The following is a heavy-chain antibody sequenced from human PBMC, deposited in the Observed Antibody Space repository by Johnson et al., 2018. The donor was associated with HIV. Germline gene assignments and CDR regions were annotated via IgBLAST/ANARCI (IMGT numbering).Heavy chain of an antibody. J-gene: IGHJ3*01. D-gene: IGHD1-26*01. CDR3: VRDRSTYSGSYYGWDAFAL. Sequence: QVQLVESGGGVVQPGKSLRLSCAASGFTFSRYGLHWVRQAPGKGLEWVAVISFDGRNKFYADSVKGRFTISRDNSKNTLYLQMNSLRAEDTAVYYCVRDRSTYSGSYYGWDAFALWGQGTMVTVSS. CDR1: GFTFSRYG. V-gene: IGHV3-30*04. CDR2: ISFDGRNK.